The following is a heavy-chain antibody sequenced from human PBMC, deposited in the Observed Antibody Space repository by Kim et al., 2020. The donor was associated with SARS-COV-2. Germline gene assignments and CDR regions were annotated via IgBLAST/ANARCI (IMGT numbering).Heavy chain of an antibody. V-gene: IGHV1-24*01. J-gene: IGHJ5*02. D-gene: IGHD1-26*01. Sequence: YAQKFRGRVTMTKDTSTDSADMEPSSLRSEDTAVYYCATGPIVGATSWFDPWGQGTLVTVSS. CDR3: ATGPIVGATSWFDP.